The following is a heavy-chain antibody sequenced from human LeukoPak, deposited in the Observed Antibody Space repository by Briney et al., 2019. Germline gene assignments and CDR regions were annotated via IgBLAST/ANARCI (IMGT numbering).Heavy chain of an antibody. V-gene: IGHV3-48*03. CDR1: GFTFSDYE. Sequence: GGSLRLSCAASGFTFSDYEMNWVRQAPGKGLEWLSHISISGTTIHYADSVKGRFTISRDNAKNSVYLQMTSLRAEDTALYYCAKDATAVPGTVYMGVWGKGTTVTISS. CDR2: ISISGTTI. D-gene: IGHD6-13*01. CDR3: AKDATAVPGTVYMGV. J-gene: IGHJ6*03.